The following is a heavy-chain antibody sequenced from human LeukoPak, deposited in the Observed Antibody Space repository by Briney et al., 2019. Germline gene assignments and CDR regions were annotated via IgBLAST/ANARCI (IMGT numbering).Heavy chain of an antibody. CDR1: GGSISSYY. V-gene: IGHV4-59*08. D-gene: IGHD2-2*01. CDR2: IYYSGST. J-gene: IGHJ4*02. CDR3: AKGTAMDFDY. Sequence: SETLSLTCTVYGGSISSYYWSWIRQPPGKGLEWIGYIYYSGSTNYNPSLKSRVTISVDTSKNQFSLKLSSVTAADTAVYYCAKGTAMDFDYWGQGTLVTVSS.